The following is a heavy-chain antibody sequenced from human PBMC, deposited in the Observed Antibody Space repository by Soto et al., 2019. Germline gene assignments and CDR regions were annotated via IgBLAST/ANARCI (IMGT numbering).Heavy chain of an antibody. V-gene: IGHV3-23*01. Sequence: EVQLLESGGGLVQPGGSLRLSCAASGFTFSSYAMSWVRQAPGKGLEWVSAISGSGGSTYYADSVKGRFTISRDNSKNTLYTQMNSLRAEDTAVFYCSKSLLRPTYYYGSGSPTNGYFDLWGRGTMVTVSS. CDR3: SKSLLRPTYYYGSGSPTNGYFDL. J-gene: IGHJ2*01. D-gene: IGHD3-10*01. CDR1: GFTFSSYA. CDR2: ISGSGGST.